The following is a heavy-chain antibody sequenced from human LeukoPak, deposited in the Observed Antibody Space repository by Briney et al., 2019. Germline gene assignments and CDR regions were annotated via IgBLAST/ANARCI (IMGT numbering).Heavy chain of an antibody. CDR2: VYYSGST. D-gene: IGHD5-12*01. J-gene: IGHJ5*02. Sequence: PSETLSLTCTVSGGSISSYYWSWIRQPPGKGLEWIGYVYYSGSTKYNPSLKSRVTISADTSKSQLSLKLRSVTAADTAVYYCARDSRYDDPRFDPWGQGTLVTVSS. V-gene: IGHV4-59*01. CDR3: ARDSRYDDPRFDP. CDR1: GGSISSYY.